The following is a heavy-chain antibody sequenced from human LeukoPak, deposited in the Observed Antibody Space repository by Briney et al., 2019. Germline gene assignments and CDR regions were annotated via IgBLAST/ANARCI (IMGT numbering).Heavy chain of an antibody. CDR3: ARPYDGAFDI. CDR1: GGSISSYY. Sequence: PSETLSLTCTVSGGSISSYYSSWIRQPPGKGVICIGDIDYSGTPNSNPALKSRVTISVDTSNNQCSLKLSSVTAADTAVYYSARPYDGAFDIWGQGTLVTVSS. V-gene: IGHV4-59*01. J-gene: IGHJ3*02. D-gene: IGHD3-22*01. CDR2: IDYSGTP.